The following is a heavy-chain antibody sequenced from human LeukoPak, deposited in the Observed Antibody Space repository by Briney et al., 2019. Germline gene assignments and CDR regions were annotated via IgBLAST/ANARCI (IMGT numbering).Heavy chain of an antibody. CDR2: IIPIFGTA. D-gene: IGHD6-19*01. V-gene: IGHV1-69*06. Sequence: SVNVSCKASGGTFSSYAISWVRQAPGQGLEWMGRIIPIFGTANYAQKFQGRVTITADKSTSTAYMELSSLRSEDTAVYYCARVLGSGWDYWGQGTLVTVSS. CDR3: ARVLGSGWDY. CDR1: GGTFSSYA. J-gene: IGHJ4*02.